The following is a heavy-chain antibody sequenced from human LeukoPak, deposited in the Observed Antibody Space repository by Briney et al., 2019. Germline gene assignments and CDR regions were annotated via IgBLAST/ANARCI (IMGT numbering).Heavy chain of an antibody. J-gene: IGHJ4*02. CDR2: IGASGGST. Sequence: GGSLRLSCATSGFTFSSYAMSWVRQAPGKGLEWVSGIGASGGSTYYADSVKGRFTVSRDNSKNTLYLQMNSLRTEDTAVYYCAKAEGYDILTRLDYWGQGTLVIVSS. V-gene: IGHV3-23*01. CDR3: AKAEGYDILTRLDY. D-gene: IGHD3-9*01. CDR1: GFTFSSYA.